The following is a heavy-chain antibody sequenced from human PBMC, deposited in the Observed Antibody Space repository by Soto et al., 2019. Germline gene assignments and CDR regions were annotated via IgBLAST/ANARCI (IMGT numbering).Heavy chain of an antibody. CDR1: GGTFSSYA. Sequence: QVQLVQSGAEVKKPGSSVKVSCKASGGTFSSYAISWVRQAPGQGLEWMRGIIPIFGTANYAQKFQGRVTITADESTSTAYMELSSLRSEDTAVYYCARYCSGGSCYSGTYYYYYGMDVWGQGTTVTVSS. V-gene: IGHV1-69*01. J-gene: IGHJ6*02. CDR2: IIPIFGTA. CDR3: ARYCSGGSCYSGTYYYYYGMDV. D-gene: IGHD2-15*01.